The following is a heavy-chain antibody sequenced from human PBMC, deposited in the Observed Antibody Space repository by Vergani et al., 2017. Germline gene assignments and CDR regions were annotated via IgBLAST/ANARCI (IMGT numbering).Heavy chain of an antibody. Sequence: QVQLQESGPGLVKPSETLSLTCTVPGGSISSYYWSWIRQPQGKGLEWIGYIYYSGSTNYTPSHTSRVTISVETSKNQFSRKLSAVTASDTAVYYCARGGFTVTPYYFDYWGQGTLVTVSS. V-gene: IGHV4-59*01. CDR3: ARGGFTVTPYYFDY. CDR2: IYYSGST. J-gene: IGHJ4*02. CDR1: GGSISSYY. D-gene: IGHD4-17*01.